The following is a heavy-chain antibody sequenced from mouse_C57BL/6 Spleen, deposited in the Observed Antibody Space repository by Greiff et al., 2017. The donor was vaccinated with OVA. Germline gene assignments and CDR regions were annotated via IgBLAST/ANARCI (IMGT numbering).Heavy chain of an antibody. V-gene: IGHV7-1*01. J-gene: IGHJ1*03. D-gene: IGHD4-1*01. Sequence: EVKLVESGGGLVQSGRSLRLSCATSGFTFSDFYMEWVRQAPGKGLEWIAASRNKANDYTTEYSASVKGRFIVSRDTSQSILYLQMNALRAEDTAIYYCARDDSGTRGYFDVWGTGTTVTVSS. CDR2: SRNKANDYTT. CDR3: ARDDSGTRGYFDV. CDR1: GFTFSDFY.